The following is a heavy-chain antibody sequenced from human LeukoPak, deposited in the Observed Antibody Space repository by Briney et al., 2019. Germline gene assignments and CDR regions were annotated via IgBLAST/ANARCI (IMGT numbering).Heavy chain of an antibody. D-gene: IGHD1-26*01. CDR3: AREVRATTDAFDI. CDR2: INSSGGST. CDR1: GYTFTSYY. V-gene: IGHV1-46*01. J-gene: IGHJ3*02. Sequence: ASVKVSCKASGYTFTSYYRHWVRHAPGQGLESWGIINSSGGSTSYAQKFNGTVTMTRDTSTSTIYMELSNLRSEHTAVYFCAREVRATTDAFDIWGQGTMVTVSS.